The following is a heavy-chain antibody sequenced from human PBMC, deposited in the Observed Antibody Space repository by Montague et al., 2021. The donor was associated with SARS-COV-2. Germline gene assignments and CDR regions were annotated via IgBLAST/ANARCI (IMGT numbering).Heavy chain of an antibody. Sequence: SLRLSCATPGLIVASNYMSWVRQAPGKGLEWVSIMYSAGNTYYADSVKGRFSISRDNSKNTLYLQMNSLRPEDTAVYYCVIRDGYTPSWGQGTLVTVSS. CDR2: MYSAGNT. CDR1: GLIVASNY. D-gene: IGHD5-24*01. CDR3: VIRDGYTPS. V-gene: IGHV3-53*05. J-gene: IGHJ5*02.